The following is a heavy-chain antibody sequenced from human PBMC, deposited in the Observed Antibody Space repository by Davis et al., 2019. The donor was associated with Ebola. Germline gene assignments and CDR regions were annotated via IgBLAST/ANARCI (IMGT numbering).Heavy chain of an antibody. CDR3: ARTLYCTNGVCYKGENWFDP. CDR1: GASTISNY. V-gene: IGHV4-59*01. J-gene: IGHJ5*02. D-gene: IGHD2-8*01. Sequence: SETRSPPCPVPGASTISNYWSWFRQLPGKGLEWIGYLYYSGSTNYNPSLKGRVPISVDTSKNQFSLKVSSVTAADTAVYYCARTLYCTNGVCYKGENWFDPWGQGTLVTVSS. CDR2: LYYSGST.